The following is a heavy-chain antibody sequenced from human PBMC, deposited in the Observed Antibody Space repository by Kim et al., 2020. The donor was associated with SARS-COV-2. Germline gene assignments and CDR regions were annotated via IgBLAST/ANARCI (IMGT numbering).Heavy chain of an antibody. CDR3: AKNPEGRGVLDYFDF. V-gene: IGHV3-23*01. D-gene: IGHD1-1*01. CDR1: GFTFSTYA. Sequence: GGSLRLSCAASGFTFSTYAMSWVRQAPGKGLEWVSGISDAGGATYYADSVKGRFTVSRDNSKNTLYLQMNSLRADDTAVYYCAKNPEGRGVLDYFDFWGQGTLVTVSS. CDR2: ISDAGGAT. J-gene: IGHJ4*02.